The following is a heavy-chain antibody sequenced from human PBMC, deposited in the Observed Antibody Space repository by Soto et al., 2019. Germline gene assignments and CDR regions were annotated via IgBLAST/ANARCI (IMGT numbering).Heavy chain of an antibody. D-gene: IGHD3-9*01. CDR1: GASINSANNY. CDR2: ISYTGKT. J-gene: IGHJ4*02. Sequence: QVQLQESGPGLVKPSQTLSLTCSVSGASINSANNYWSWIRQLPGKGLEWIGFISYTGKTYYNPPLKSRVTISVDTSENQFSLNLTSVVAADTAVYYCARTTYNDLFISDFWGQGTLVTVSS. CDR3: ARTTYNDLFISDF. V-gene: IGHV4-31*03.